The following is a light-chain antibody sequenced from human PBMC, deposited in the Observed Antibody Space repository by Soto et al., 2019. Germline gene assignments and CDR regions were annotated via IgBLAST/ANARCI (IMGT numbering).Light chain of an antibody. CDR1: SSNIGANYD. V-gene: IGLV1-40*01. J-gene: IGLJ2*01. CDR3: QSYDSSLSVV. CDR2: GNT. Sequence: QSVLTQPPSVSGAPGQRVTISCTWSSSNIGANYDVHWYQRLPGTAPNLLIYGNTNRPSGVPDRFSGSKSGTSASLAITGLQAEDEADYYCQSYDSSLSVVFGGGTQLTVL.